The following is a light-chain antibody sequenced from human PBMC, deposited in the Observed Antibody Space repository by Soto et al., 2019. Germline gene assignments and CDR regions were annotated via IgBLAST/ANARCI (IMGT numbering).Light chain of an antibody. CDR1: SSDVGASNS. J-gene: IGLJ1*01. V-gene: IGLV2-14*01. CDR2: DVT. Sequence: QSVLTQPASVSGSPGQSITISCTGTSSDVGASNSASWYQQHPDKAPKLMIYDVTNRPSGVSIRFSGSKSGNTASLTISGLQAEDEADYYCTSYNYIYVFGTGTKVTVL. CDR3: TSYNYIYV.